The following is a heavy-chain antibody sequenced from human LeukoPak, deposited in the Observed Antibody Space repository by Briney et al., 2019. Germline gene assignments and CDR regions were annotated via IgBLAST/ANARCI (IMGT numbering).Heavy chain of an antibody. CDR2: ISAYNGNT. CDR3: AAEYSDNPLGY. Sequence: ASVKVSCKASGYTFTSYGISWVRQAPGQGLEWMGWISAYNGNTNYAQKLQGRVTMTTDTSTSTTYMELRSLRSDDTAVYYCAAEYSDNPLGYWGQGTLVTVSS. V-gene: IGHV1-18*01. D-gene: IGHD5-12*01. CDR1: GYTFTSYG. J-gene: IGHJ4*02.